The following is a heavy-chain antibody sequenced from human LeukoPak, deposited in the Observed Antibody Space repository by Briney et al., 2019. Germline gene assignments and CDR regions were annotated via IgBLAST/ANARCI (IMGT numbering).Heavy chain of an antibody. J-gene: IGHJ4*02. CDR3: ARDHNSSGYYRSYFDY. D-gene: IGHD3-22*01. CDR1: GGSISSSSYY. V-gene: IGHV4-39*07. Sequence: SETLSLTCTVSGGSISSSSYYWGWIRQPPGTGLEWIGSIYYSGSTYYNPSLKSRVTISVDTSKNQFSLKLSSVTAADTAVYYCARDHNSSGYYRSYFDYWGQGTLVTVSS. CDR2: IYYSGST.